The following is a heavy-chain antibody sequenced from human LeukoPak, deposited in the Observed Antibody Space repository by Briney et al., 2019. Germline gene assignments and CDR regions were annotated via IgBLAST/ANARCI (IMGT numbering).Heavy chain of an antibody. Sequence: GASVKVSCKASGYTFTGYYMRWVRQAPGQGLEWMGRINPNSGGTNYAQKFQGRVTMTRDTSISTAYMELSRLRSDDTAVYYCARDQTYYYDSSGFPWGQGTLVTVSS. V-gene: IGHV1-2*06. CDR3: ARDQTYYYDSSGFP. J-gene: IGHJ4*02. D-gene: IGHD3-22*01. CDR1: GYTFTGYY. CDR2: INPNSGGT.